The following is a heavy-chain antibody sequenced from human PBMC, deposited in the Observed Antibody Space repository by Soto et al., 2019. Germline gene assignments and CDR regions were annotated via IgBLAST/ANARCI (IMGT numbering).Heavy chain of an antibody. Sequence: EVQLVESGGGLVQPGGSLRLSCAASGFTFSSYSMKWVPQAPGKGLEWVSYISSSSSTIYYADSVKGRFNISRDTAKNSLYLKMNSMRAEDTAVYYCARESSDMWGMDVWGQGTTVTVSS. CDR2: ISSSSSTI. J-gene: IGHJ6*02. CDR1: GFTFSSYS. CDR3: ARESSDMWGMDV. D-gene: IGHD2-15*01. V-gene: IGHV3-48*01.